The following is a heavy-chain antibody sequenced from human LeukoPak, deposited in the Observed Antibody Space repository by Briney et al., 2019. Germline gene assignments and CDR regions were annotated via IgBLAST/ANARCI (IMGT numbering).Heavy chain of an antibody. V-gene: IGHV4-34*01. Sequence: SETLSLTCAVYGGSFSGYYWSWIRQPPGKGLEWIGEINHSGSTNYNPSLKSRVTISVDTSKNQFSLKLSSVTAGDTAVYYCARGRCSGGSCYLGYFQHWGQGTLVTVSS. D-gene: IGHD2-15*01. CDR3: ARGRCSGGSCYLGYFQH. CDR1: GGSFSGYY. J-gene: IGHJ1*01. CDR2: INHSGST.